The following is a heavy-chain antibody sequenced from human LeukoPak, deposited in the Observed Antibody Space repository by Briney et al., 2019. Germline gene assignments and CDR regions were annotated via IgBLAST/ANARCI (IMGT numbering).Heavy chain of an antibody. CDR2: IYNSGST. V-gene: IGHV4-59*01. Sequence: SETLSLTCTVSGGSISSYYWNWIRQPPGKGLEWIGYIYNSGSTNYNPSLKSRVTISVDTSKNQFSLKLSSVTAADTAVYYCARSKGGSYGPWGRGTLVTVSS. J-gene: IGHJ5*02. CDR1: GGSISSYY. D-gene: IGHD1-26*01. CDR3: ARSKGGSYGP.